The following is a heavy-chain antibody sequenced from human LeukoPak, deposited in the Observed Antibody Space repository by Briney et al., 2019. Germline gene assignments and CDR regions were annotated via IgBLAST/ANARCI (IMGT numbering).Heavy chain of an antibody. Sequence: SVKVSCKASGGTFSSYAINWVRQAPGQGLEWMGAIIPIFGTAHYAQKFQDRVTITADGSTSSVYMELSSLRSEDTAVYYCARDRGGDGYIDHWGQGTLVTVSS. CDR1: GGTFSSYA. V-gene: IGHV1-69*13. J-gene: IGHJ4*02. D-gene: IGHD5-24*01. CDR3: ARDRGGDGYIDH. CDR2: IIPIFGTA.